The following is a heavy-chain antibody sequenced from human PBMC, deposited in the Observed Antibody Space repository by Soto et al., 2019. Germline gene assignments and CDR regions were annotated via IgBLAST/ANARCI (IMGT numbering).Heavy chain of an antibody. CDR3: ARSVSSNWFFDS. CDR1: GGSISSYY. Sequence: QVQLQESGPGLVKPSETLSLTCTVSGGSISSYYWSWIRQPPGKGPEWIGYIYYSGSTHYNPSLKSRVSMSVDTSKNELSLTVSSVTAADTAVYYWARSVSSNWFFDSWGQGTLVTVSS. J-gene: IGHJ4*02. V-gene: IGHV4-59*08. D-gene: IGHD6-13*01. CDR2: IYYSGST.